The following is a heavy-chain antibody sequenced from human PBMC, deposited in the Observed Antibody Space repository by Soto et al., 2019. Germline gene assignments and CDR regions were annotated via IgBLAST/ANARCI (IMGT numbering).Heavy chain of an antibody. V-gene: IGHV3-7*01. Sequence: EVQLVDSGGALVQPGESLRLSCAASGFTFSDYLMTWVRQAPGKGLEWVATIKQDGNEKNYVDSVKGRFTTSRDNAKNSLYLQLNALRAEDTAVYYCAIGHWLGKWGQGTLVTVSS. D-gene: IGHD6-19*01. CDR3: AIGHWLGK. J-gene: IGHJ4*02. CDR1: GFTFSDYL. CDR2: IKQDGNEK.